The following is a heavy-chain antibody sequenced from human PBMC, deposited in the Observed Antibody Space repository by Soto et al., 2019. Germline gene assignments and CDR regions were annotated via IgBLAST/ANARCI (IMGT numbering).Heavy chain of an antibody. CDR1: GYTFTAYY. V-gene: IGHV1-46*01. D-gene: IGHD3-3*01. Sequence: QVQLVQSGAEVKKPGASVKVSCKTSGYTFTAYYMHWVRQAPGQGLEWMGLINPSGGATTYTQTFQGRVTMTRDTSTSTVYMELSSLRSEDTAVYYCARRAPDGVYWCQGTLVTVSS. CDR3: ARRAPDGVY. J-gene: IGHJ4*02. CDR2: INPSGGAT.